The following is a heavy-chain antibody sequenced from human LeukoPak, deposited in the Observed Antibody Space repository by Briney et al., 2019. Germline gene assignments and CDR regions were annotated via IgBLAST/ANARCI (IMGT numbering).Heavy chain of an antibody. J-gene: IGHJ5*02. V-gene: IGHV4-39*01. D-gene: IGHD2-2*01. Sequence: SETLSLTCTVSGGSISSSSYYWGWIRQPPGKGLDWIGSIYYSGSTYDNPSLKSRVTISVDTSKNQFSLKLRSVTAADTAVYYCARMPAASPWFDPWGQGTLVTVSS. CDR1: GGSISSSSYY. CDR2: IYYSGST. CDR3: ARMPAASPWFDP.